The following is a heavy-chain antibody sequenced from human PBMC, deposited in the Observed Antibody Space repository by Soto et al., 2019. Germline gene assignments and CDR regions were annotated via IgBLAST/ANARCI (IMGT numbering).Heavy chain of an antibody. D-gene: IGHD2-2*01. Sequence: GGSLRLSCAASGFTFSSYGMHWVRQAPGKGLEWVAVISYDGSNKYYADSVKGRFTNSRDNSKNTLYLQMNSLRAEDTAVYYCAKDLSSSPDYWGQGTLVTVSS. V-gene: IGHV3-30*18. CDR3: AKDLSSSPDY. CDR1: GFTFSSYG. J-gene: IGHJ4*02. CDR2: ISYDGSNK.